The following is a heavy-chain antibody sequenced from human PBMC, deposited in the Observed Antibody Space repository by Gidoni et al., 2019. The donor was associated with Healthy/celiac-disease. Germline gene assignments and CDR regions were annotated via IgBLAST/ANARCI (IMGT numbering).Heavy chain of an antibody. V-gene: IGHV1-58*01. CDR1: GFTFTSSA. D-gene: IGHD6-13*01. CDR2: IVVGSGNT. Sequence: QMQLVQSGPEVKKPGTSVKVSCTASGFTFTSSAVQWVRQARGQRLEWIGWIVVGSGNTNYAQKFQERVTITRDMSTSTADMELSSLRSEDTAVYYCAAGLYSSSWYYYYYYGMDVWGQGTTVTVSS. CDR3: AAGLYSSSWYYYYYYGMDV. J-gene: IGHJ6*02.